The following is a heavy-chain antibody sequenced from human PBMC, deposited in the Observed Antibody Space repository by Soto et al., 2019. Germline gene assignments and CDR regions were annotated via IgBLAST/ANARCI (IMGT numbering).Heavy chain of an antibody. D-gene: IGHD1-26*01. Sequence: GASVKVSCKASGFTFINSAIQWGRQARGQRLEWMGWIVVGSGHINYAQKFQERLSITRDMSTSTAYMELSSLTLEDTAVYYCAAIQGGRATFLFWGPRTLVTVSS. CDR3: AAIQGGRATFLF. V-gene: IGHV1-58*02. CDR2: IVVGSGHI. J-gene: IGHJ4*01. CDR1: GFTFINSA.